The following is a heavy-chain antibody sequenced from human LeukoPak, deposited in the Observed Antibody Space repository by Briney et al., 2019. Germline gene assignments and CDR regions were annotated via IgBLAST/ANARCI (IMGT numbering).Heavy chain of an antibody. V-gene: IGHV3-33*01. D-gene: IGHD4-17*01. J-gene: IGHJ6*02. CDR3: ARDSADYGDYYYGMDV. Sequence: PGGSLRLSCAASGFTFSSYGMHWVRQAPGKGLEWVAVIWYDGSNKYYADSVKGRFTISRDNSKNTLHLQMNSLRAEDTAVYYCARDSADYGDYYYGMDVWGQGTTVTVSS. CDR2: IWYDGSNK. CDR1: GFTFSSYG.